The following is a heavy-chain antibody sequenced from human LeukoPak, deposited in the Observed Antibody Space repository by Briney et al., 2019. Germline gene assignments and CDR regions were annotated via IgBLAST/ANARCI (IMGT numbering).Heavy chain of an antibody. D-gene: IGHD5-12*01. CDR3: ATISGYDLFNY. V-gene: IGHV4-34*01. CDR2: IYYSGST. CDR1: GGSFSGYY. J-gene: IGHJ4*02. Sequence: SETLSLTCAVYGGSFSGYYWTWIRQPPGKGLERIGSIYYSGSTYYNPSLKSRVTTSLDTSKNQFSLILRSVTAADTAVYYCATISGYDLFNYWGQGTLVTVSS.